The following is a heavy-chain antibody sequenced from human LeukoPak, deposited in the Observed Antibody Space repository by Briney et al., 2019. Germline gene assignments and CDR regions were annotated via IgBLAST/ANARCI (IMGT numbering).Heavy chain of an antibody. Sequence: ASVKVSCKVSGYTLTELSMHWVRQAPGKGLEWMGGFDPEDGETIYAQKFQGSVTMTEDTSTDTAYMELSSLRSEDTAVYYCATGPLLSGYDWRYYFDYWGQGTLVTVSS. D-gene: IGHD5-12*01. CDR1: GYTLTELS. CDR2: FDPEDGET. CDR3: ATGPLLSGYDWRYYFDY. V-gene: IGHV1-24*01. J-gene: IGHJ4*02.